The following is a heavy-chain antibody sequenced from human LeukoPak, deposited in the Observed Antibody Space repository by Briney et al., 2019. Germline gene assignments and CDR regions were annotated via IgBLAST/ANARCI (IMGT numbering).Heavy chain of an antibody. CDR1: GFSISSGYY. D-gene: IGHD1-1*01. J-gene: IGHJ3*02. CDR3: AREVGIATTRDAFGI. Sequence: PSETLSLTCAVSGFSISSGYYWGWIRQPPGKGLEWIGSFYHSGNTYYNPSLKSRVTISVDTSKNHFSLKLSSVTAADTAVYYCAREVGIATTRDAFGILRQGTMVTVSS. CDR2: FYHSGNT. V-gene: IGHV4-38-2*02.